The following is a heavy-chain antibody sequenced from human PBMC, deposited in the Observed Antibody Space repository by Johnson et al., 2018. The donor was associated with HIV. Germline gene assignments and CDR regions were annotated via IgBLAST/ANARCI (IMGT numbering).Heavy chain of an antibody. CDR2: IKQDGSEK. V-gene: IGHV3-7*05. D-gene: IGHD2-15*01. Sequence: VQLVESGGGLVKPGGSLRLSCAASGFTFSRYWMAWVRQAPGKGLEWVANIKQDGSEKYYVDSVKGRFTISRDNAKNSLYLQMNGLRAEDTAVYYRARGWSGAVDIWGRGKMVNV. J-gene: IGHJ3*02. CDR3: ARGWSGAVDI. CDR1: GFTFSRYW.